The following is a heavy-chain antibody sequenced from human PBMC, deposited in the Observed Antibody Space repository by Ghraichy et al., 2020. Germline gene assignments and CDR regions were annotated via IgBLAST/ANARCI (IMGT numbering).Heavy chain of an antibody. D-gene: IGHD2-8*01. J-gene: IGHJ4*02. V-gene: IGHV1-2*02. Sequence: ASVKVSCKASGYTFTGYHVHWVRQAPGQGLEWMGWIEPNSDGKNYAQKFQGRVSMTSDTSISTAYVELSGLRSDDTAVYYCARASSMVKLDFWAQGNLVTVFS. CDR1: GYTFTGYH. CDR3: ARASSMVKLDF. CDR2: IEPNSDGK.